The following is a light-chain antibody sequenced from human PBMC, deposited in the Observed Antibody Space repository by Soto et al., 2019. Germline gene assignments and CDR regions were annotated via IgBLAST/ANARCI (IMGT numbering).Light chain of an antibody. CDR1: QSIDSW. Sequence: DIQMTQSPSTMSASVGDRVTITCRASQSIDSWLAWYQQKPGKAPKFLMYKASNLESGVPLRFSGSGSETEFTLTINRLQPDDFAIYYCQHYKSYPWTFGQGTKVELK. CDR3: QHYKSYPWT. J-gene: IGKJ1*01. V-gene: IGKV1-5*03. CDR2: KAS.